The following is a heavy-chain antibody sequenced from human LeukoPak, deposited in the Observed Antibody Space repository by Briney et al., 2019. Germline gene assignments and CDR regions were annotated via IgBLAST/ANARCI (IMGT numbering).Heavy chain of an antibody. CDR3: ARGGGSQTRGFDY. CDR2: ISSSSSYI. Sequence: GGSLRLSCAASGFAFSSYSMNWVRQAPGKGLEWVSSISSSSSYIYYADSVKGRFTISRDNAKNSLYLQMNSLRAEDTAVYYCARGGGSQTRGFDYWGQGTLVTVSS. D-gene: IGHD1-26*01. J-gene: IGHJ4*02. V-gene: IGHV3-21*01. CDR1: GFAFSSYS.